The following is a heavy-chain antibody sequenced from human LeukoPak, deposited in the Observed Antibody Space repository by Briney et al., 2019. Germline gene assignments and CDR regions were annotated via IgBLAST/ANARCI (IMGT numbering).Heavy chain of an antibody. J-gene: IGHJ2*01. V-gene: IGHV3-13*05. CDR2: IGTAVDP. CDR1: GFTFSTYD. CDR3: ARAPLYCSSTSCSYWYFDL. D-gene: IGHD2-2*01. Sequence: GGSLRLSCAASGFTFSTYDMHWVRQATGKGLEWVSAIGTAVDPYYSGSVKGRFTISRENAKNSLYLQMNSLRVGDTAVYYCARAPLYCSSTSCSYWYFDLWGRGTLVTVSS.